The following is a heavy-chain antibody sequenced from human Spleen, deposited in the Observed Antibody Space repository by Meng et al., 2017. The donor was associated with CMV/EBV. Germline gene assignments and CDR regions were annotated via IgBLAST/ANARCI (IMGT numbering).Heavy chain of an antibody. CDR2: IIPIFGTA. CDR1: GGTFSSYA. V-gene: IGHV1-69*05. Sequence: SVNVSCKASGGTFSSYAISWVRQAPGQGLEWMGGIIPIFGTANYAQKFQGRVTITTDESTSTAYMELSSLRSEDTAVYYCARELEYSSSGGWNYGMDVWGQGTTVTVSS. D-gene: IGHD6-6*01. J-gene: IGHJ6*02. CDR3: ARELEYSSSGGWNYGMDV.